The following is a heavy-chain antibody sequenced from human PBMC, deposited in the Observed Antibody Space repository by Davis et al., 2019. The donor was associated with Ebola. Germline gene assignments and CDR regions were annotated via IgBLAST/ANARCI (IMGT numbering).Heavy chain of an antibody. J-gene: IGHJ5*02. V-gene: IGHV4-34*01. CDR2: IHHRGST. CDR3: ARAVGATGSWFDP. CDR1: GGSFSGYY. D-gene: IGHD1-26*01. Sequence: MPSETLSLTCAVYGGSFSGYYWSWIRQPPGKGLEWIGEIHHRGSTNYNPSLKSRLTISVDTSKNQFSLKLSSVTAADTAVYYCARAVGATGSWFDPWGQGTLVTVSS.